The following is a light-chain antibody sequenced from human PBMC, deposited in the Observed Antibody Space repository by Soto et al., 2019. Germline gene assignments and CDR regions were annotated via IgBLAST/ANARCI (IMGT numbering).Light chain of an antibody. CDR1: SSDVGGYNY. CDR3: SSYTSSSIYVV. CDR2: EVS. Sequence: QSALTQPASVSGSPGQSITISCTGTSSDVGGYNYVSWYQQHPGKAPKLMIYEVSNRPSGVSNRFSGSKSGNTASLTISGLQAEDEADYYCSSYTSSSIYVVFGGGTKLT. J-gene: IGLJ2*01. V-gene: IGLV2-14*01.